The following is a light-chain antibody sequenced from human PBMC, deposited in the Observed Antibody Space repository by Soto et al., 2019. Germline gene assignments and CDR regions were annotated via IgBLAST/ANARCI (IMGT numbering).Light chain of an antibody. J-gene: IGKJ1*01. CDR2: GAS. Sequence: EIVLTQSPGTLSSSPGERATLSCRTSQRVSSDFLAWYQQKPGQAPRLLISGASTRATGVPDRFSGSGSGTDFTLTISRLEPEDFAVYYCQQYGSSRAFGQGTKVDIK. CDR3: QQYGSSRA. CDR1: QRVSSDF. V-gene: IGKV3-20*01.